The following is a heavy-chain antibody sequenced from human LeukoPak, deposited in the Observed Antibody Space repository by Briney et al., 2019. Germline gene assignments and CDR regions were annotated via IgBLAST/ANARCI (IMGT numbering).Heavy chain of an antibody. J-gene: IGHJ4*02. CDR2: IMTIFGSA. CDR1: GGTFSSYA. V-gene: IGHV1-69*13. CDR3: ARTLSLDGYNHFDF. D-gene: IGHD5-24*01. Sequence: RASVKVSCKASGGTFSSYAICWVRQAPGQGLEWMGGIMTIFGSANYAQKFQGRLTITADESTSTTYMELSSLRSEDTAVYYCARTLSLDGYNHFDFWGQGTLVTVSS.